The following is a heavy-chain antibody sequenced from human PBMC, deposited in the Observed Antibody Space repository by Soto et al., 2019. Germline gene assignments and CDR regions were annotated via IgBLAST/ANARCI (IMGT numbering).Heavy chain of an antibody. J-gene: IGHJ4*02. CDR1: GDSISVYY. CDR3: ARAEYRGTAVRY. CDR2: SYYSETA. Sequence: SETLSLTCRVSGDSISVYYWSWIRQPPGKGLEWIGYSYYSETANYSPSLKSRVTISVDTSKNHFSLKLSSVTAAETAVYYCARAEYRGTAVRYLGQGTLVTVS. V-gene: IGHV4-59*01. D-gene: IGHD1-26*01.